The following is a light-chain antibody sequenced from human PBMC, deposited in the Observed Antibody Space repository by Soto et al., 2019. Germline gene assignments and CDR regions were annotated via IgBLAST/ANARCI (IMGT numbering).Light chain of an antibody. CDR2: GVS. J-gene: IGLJ2*01. CDR3: CSYSGSSTWV. Sequence: QSVLTQPRSVSGSPGQSVTISCTGTNSDVGGYNYVSWYQQYPGKAPKLMISGVSERPSGVPDRFSGSKSGNTASLTISGLQAADESEYFCCSYSGSSTWVFGGGTKVTVL. V-gene: IGLV2-11*01. CDR1: NSDVGGYNY.